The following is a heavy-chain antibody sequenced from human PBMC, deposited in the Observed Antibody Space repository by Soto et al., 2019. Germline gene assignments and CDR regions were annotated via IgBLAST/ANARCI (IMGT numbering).Heavy chain of an antibody. CDR2: IIPILGIA. Sequence: QVQLVQSGAEVKKPGSSVKVSCKASGGTFSSYTISWVRQAPGQGLEWMGRIIPILGIANYAQKFQGRVTPTGXKSTSTAYMELSSLRSEDTAVYYCARGGVATISDYWGQGTLVTVSS. V-gene: IGHV1-69*02. CDR3: ARGGVATISDY. D-gene: IGHD5-12*01. J-gene: IGHJ4*02. CDR1: GGTFSSYT.